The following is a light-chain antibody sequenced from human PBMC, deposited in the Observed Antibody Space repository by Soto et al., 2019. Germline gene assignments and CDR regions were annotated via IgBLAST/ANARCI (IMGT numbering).Light chain of an antibody. CDR2: DVS. CDR3: QQFNSYPIT. Sequence: AIQLTQSPSSLSASVGDRVTITCRASQDIRGALAWYQQKPGKAPKMLIYDVSTLESGAPLRFSGSSSGTDFTLTISSLQPVDFATYYCQQFNSYPITFGQGTRLEIK. J-gene: IGKJ5*01. V-gene: IGKV1-13*02. CDR1: QDIRGA.